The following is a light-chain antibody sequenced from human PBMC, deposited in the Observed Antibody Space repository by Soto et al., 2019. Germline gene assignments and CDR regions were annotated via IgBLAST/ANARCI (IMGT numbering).Light chain of an antibody. V-gene: IGKV1-27*01. CDR1: QGIRNY. Sequence: DIQMTQSPSSLSASVGDRVTISCRASQGIRNYVAWYQQRPGQVPKLLIYAASTLQSGVPSRFSGSGSGTDFTLTISSLQPEDVATYYCQKYNSVPSFGGGTKVEIK. CDR3: QKYNSVPS. J-gene: IGKJ4*01. CDR2: AAS.